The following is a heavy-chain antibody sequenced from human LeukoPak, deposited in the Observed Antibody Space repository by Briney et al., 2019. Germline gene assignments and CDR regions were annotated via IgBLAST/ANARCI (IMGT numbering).Heavy chain of an antibody. D-gene: IGHD6-13*01. CDR2: IIPIFGTA. Sequence: SVKVSCEASGGTFSSYAISWVRQAPGQGLEWMGRIIPIFGTANYAQKFQGRVTITTDESTSTAYMELSSLRSEDTAVYYCAREYGSSSWYMTTIFDYWGQGTLVTVSS. V-gene: IGHV1-69*05. J-gene: IGHJ4*02. CDR3: AREYGSSSWYMTTIFDY. CDR1: GGTFSSYA.